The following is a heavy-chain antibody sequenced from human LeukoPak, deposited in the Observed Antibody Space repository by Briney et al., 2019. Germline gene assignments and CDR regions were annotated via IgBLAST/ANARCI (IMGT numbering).Heavy chain of an antibody. V-gene: IGHV3-23*01. CDR2: ISGSGGST. CDR3: AKEGSSSWYDPYYFDY. J-gene: IGHJ4*02. Sequence: GGSLRLSCAASGFTFSSFGMSWVRQAPGKGLEWVSAISGSGGSTYYADSVKGRFTISRDNSKNTLYLQMNSLRAEDTAVYYCAKEGSSSWYDPYYFDYWGQGTLVTVSS. D-gene: IGHD6-13*01. CDR1: GFTFSSFG.